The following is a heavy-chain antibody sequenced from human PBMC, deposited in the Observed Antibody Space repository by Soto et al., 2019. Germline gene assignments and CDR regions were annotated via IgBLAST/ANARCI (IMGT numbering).Heavy chain of an antibody. V-gene: IGHV3-30*18. CDR3: AKDLYYYDSSGYYF. CDR1: GFTFSSYG. Sequence: PGGSLRLSCAASGFTFSSYGMHWVRQAPGKGLEWVAVISYDGSNKYYADSVKGRFTISRDNSKNTLYLQMNSLRAEDTAVYYCAKDLYYYDSSGYYFWGQGTLVTVSS. D-gene: IGHD3-22*01. CDR2: ISYDGSNK. J-gene: IGHJ4*02.